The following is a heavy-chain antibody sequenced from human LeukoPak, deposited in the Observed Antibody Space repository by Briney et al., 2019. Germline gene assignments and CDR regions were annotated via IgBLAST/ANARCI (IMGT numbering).Heavy chain of an antibody. CDR3: ASVGTGSGTYHNDY. CDR2: INHSGST. J-gene: IGHJ4*02. D-gene: IGHD1-26*01. CDR1: GGSFSGYY. Sequence: SETLSLTCAVYGGSFSGYYWSWIRQPPGKGLEWIGEINHSGSTNYNPSLKSRVTISIDTSRNQVSLRLTSVTAADTAVYYCASVGTGSGTYHNDYWGQGTLVTVSS. V-gene: IGHV4-34*01.